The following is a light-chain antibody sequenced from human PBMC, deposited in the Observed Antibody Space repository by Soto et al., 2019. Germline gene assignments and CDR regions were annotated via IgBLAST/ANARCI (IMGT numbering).Light chain of an antibody. Sequence: MVLTQSPATLSVPPGERDTLSCRASQGIKDYVAWFQQKPGQAPRLLIYGASSRATGLPDRFSGSGSGTDSPTISSLLAQEDSAVYYCQQYGSSRTFGQGTKVDIK. CDR3: QQYGSSRT. CDR2: GAS. V-gene: IGKV3-20*01. CDR1: QGIKDY. J-gene: IGKJ1*01.